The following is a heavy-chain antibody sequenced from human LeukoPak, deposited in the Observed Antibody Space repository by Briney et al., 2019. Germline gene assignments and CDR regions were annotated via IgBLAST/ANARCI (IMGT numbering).Heavy chain of an antibody. V-gene: IGHV4-59*01. J-gene: IGHJ3*02. Sequence: PSETLSLTCTVSGGSISSYYWSWIRQPPGKGLEWIGYIYYSGSTNYNPSLKSRVTISVDTSKNQFSLKLSSVTAADTAVYYCARVYGAGYDFRGAFDIWGQGTMVTVSS. CDR3: ARVYGAGYDFRGAFDI. CDR2: IYYSGST. D-gene: IGHD5-12*01. CDR1: GGSISSYY.